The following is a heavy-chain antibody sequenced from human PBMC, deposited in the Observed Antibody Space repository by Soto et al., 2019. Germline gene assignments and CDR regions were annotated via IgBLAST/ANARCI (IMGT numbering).Heavy chain of an antibody. Sequence: EVQLVESGGGLVQPGGSLRLSCAASGFTFSSHWMTWVRQAPGKGLEWVANIKEDGSEKYYVDSVKGRFTIFRDNAENSLYLQMNSLRAEDSAVYYCARWGVVATTSNWFDPWGQGTLVTVSS. J-gene: IGHJ5*02. D-gene: IGHD1-26*01. CDR1: GFTFSSHW. V-gene: IGHV3-7*01. CDR2: IKEDGSEK. CDR3: ARWGVVATTSNWFDP.